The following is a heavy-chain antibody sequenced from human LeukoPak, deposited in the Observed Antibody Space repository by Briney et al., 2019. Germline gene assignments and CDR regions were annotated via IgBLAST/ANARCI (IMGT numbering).Heavy chain of an antibody. CDR3: AKPYYYGSRSYMDY. J-gene: IGHJ4*02. V-gene: IGHV3-53*04. D-gene: IGHD3-10*01. CDR1: GFTVSSNY. CDR2: IYSGGST. Sequence: PGGSLRLSCAASGFTVSSNYMSWVRQAPGKGLEWVSVIYSGGSTYYADSVKGRFTISRHNSKNTLYLQMNSLRAEDTAVYYCAKPYYYGSRSYMDYWGQGTLVTVSS.